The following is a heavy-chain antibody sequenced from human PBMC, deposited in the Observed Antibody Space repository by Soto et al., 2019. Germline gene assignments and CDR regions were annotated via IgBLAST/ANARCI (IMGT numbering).Heavy chain of an antibody. V-gene: IGHV3-74*01. CDR1: GFTFRSFW. D-gene: IGHD2-8*01. CDR2: IKSDGTDT. CDR3: ARGFGPNGVGFDA. J-gene: IGHJ4*02. Sequence: PGGSLRLSCAASGFTFRSFWMHWVRQAPGKGLVWVSRIKSDGTDTHYADSVKGRFTISRDNAKDTLYLQMNSLRAEDTAVYYCARGFGPNGVGFDAWGQGALVTVSS.